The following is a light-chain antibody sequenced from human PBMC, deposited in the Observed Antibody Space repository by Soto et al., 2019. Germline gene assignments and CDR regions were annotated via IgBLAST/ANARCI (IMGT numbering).Light chain of an antibody. V-gene: IGLV2-14*01. Sequence: QSALTQPASVSGSPGQSITISCTGTSSDVGGYDYASWYQQHPGKAPKLMIYDVSNRPSGVSNRFSGAKSGNTASLTISGLQAEDEADYYCSSYTSSSTLVVFGGGTKFTVL. CDR3: SSYTSSSTLVV. CDR2: DVS. CDR1: SSDVGGYDY. J-gene: IGLJ2*01.